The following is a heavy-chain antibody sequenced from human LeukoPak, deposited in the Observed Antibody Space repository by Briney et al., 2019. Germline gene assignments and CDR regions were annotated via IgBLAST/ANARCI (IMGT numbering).Heavy chain of an antibody. D-gene: IGHD2-2*03. Sequence: GRSLRLSCAASGSTFSRYWMSSVRQAPGKGLGWVANIKEEGSETTYVDSVKGRLTISRDNAKNSLSLQMNSLRAENTAVYYCAADLDIAVIPAAMVPDYWGQGTLVTVSS. CDR3: AADLDIAVIPAAMVPDY. V-gene: IGHV3-7*01. J-gene: IGHJ4*02. CDR2: IKEEGSET. CDR1: GSTFSRYW.